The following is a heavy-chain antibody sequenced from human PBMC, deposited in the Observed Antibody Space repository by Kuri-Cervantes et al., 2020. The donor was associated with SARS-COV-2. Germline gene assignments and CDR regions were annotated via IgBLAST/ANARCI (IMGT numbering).Heavy chain of an antibody. D-gene: IGHD1-14*01. V-gene: IGHV3-23*01. J-gene: IGHJ6*02. Sequence: GGSLRLSCAASGFTFSSYAMSWVRQAPGKGLEWVSGITNSGGSAYSADPVKGRFTISRDNSKNTLYLQMNSLRAEDTALYHCARGYPEGPQFYNYYYGMDVWGQGTTVTVSS. CDR3: ARGYPEGPQFYNYYYGMDV. CDR1: GFTFSSYA. CDR2: ITNSGGSA.